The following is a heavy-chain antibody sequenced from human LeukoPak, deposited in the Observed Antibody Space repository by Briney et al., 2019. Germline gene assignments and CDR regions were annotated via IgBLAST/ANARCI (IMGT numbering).Heavy chain of an antibody. CDR1: GFTFSSYA. D-gene: IGHD6-19*01. Sequence: QSGGSLRLSCAASGFTFSSYAMHWVRQAPGKGLEWVAVISYDGSNKYYADSVKGRFTISRDNSKNTLYLQMNSLGAEDTAVYYCARVYTFGSGWSNWFDPWGQGTLVTVSS. V-gene: IGHV3-30*04. CDR3: ARVYTFGSGWSNWFDP. CDR2: ISYDGSNK. J-gene: IGHJ5*02.